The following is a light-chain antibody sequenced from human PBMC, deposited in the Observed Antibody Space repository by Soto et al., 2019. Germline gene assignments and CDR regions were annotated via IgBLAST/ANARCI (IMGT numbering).Light chain of an antibody. CDR3: NSQTTSGIRV. CDR2: EVS. V-gene: IGLV2-14*01. J-gene: IGLJ1*01. CDR1: STDVGDSNH. Sequence: QSGLTQPASVSGSPGQSITISCTGTSTDVGDSNHVSWYQHHPGKAPKLIIYEVSYRPSGVSNRFSGSKSAYTASLTISGLQAEDEADYYCNSQTTSGIRVFGTGTKLTVL.